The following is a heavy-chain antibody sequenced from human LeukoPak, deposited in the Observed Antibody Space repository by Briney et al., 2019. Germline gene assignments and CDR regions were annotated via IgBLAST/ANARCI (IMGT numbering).Heavy chain of an antibody. CDR1: GLTFSNYA. CDR3: TTDGGITIRPLFDF. CDR2: IKSKTDGGTT. D-gene: IGHD1-14*01. Sequence: PGGSLRLSCAASGLTFSNYAMSWVRQAPGKGLEWVGRIKSKTDGGTTDYAAPVRGRFTISTDDSKITSYLQMNNLKIEDTAVYYCTTDGGITIRPLFDFWGQGTLVTVSS. J-gene: IGHJ4*02. V-gene: IGHV3-15*01.